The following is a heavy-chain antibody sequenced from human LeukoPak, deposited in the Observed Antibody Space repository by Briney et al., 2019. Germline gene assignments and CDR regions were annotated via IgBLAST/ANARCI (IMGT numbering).Heavy chain of an antibody. J-gene: IGHJ3*02. Sequence: GRSLRLSCAASGFTFGSYAMSWVRQAPGKGLEWVSAISGSGGSTYYADSVKGRFTISRDNSKNTLYLQMNSLRAEDTAVYYCAKALTMIVVDLLDAFDIWGQGTMVTVSS. CDR2: ISGSGGST. V-gene: IGHV3-23*01. CDR1: GFTFGSYA. D-gene: IGHD3-22*01. CDR3: AKALTMIVVDLLDAFDI.